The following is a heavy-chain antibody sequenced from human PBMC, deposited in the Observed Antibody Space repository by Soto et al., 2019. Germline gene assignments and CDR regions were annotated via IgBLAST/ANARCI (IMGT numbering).Heavy chain of an antibody. J-gene: IGHJ4*02. V-gene: IGHV3-48*03. D-gene: IGHD5-18*01. CDR1: GFTFSSYE. CDR3: ARNGYSYGYRPYYFDY. Sequence: PGGSLRLACAASGFTFSSYEMNWVRQAPGKGLERISFITTSGYNVFYADSVKGRFTISRDNTLNSLYLQMDSLRAEDTAVYYCARNGYSYGYRPYYFDYWGQGTLVTVSS. CDR2: ITTSGYNV.